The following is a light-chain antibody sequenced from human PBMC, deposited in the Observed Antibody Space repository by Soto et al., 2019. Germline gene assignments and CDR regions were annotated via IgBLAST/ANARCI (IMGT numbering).Light chain of an antibody. Sequence: QSVLTQPPSVSAAPGQKVTISCSGSGSNIGDNYVSWYQQLPGTAPKLLIYDNNKRPSGIPDRFSGSKSGTSATLGITGLQTGDEADYFCGTWDSSLSAGVFGTGTKLTVL. J-gene: IGLJ1*01. V-gene: IGLV1-51*01. CDR1: GSNIGDNY. CDR3: GTWDSSLSAGV. CDR2: DNN.